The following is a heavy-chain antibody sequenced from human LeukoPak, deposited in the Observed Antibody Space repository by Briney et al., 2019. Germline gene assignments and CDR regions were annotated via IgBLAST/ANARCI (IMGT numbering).Heavy chain of an antibody. CDR2: IYDNGNT. D-gene: IGHD3-3*01. Sequence: SQTLSLTCAVSGGSISSGDYSWSWIRQPPGKGLEWIGYIYDNGNTYYTPSLKSRVTISRDRSKNQFSLKLSSVTAADTAVYYCARRLTKRTIFGVVKENWFDPWGQGTLVTVSS. V-gene: IGHV4-30-2*01. CDR1: GGSISSGDYS. J-gene: IGHJ5*02. CDR3: ARRLTKRTIFGVVKENWFDP.